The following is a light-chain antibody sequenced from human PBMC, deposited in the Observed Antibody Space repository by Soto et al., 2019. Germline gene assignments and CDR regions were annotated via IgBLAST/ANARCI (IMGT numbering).Light chain of an antibody. CDR3: QHTVQWLPT. Sequence: PASRSVSPEKRATFSGRASQSVSSNLAWYQQKPGQAPRLLIYGVSTRATGIPARFSGSGSATELTLTFSSLQSEDFALYYCQHTVQWLPTFGEGTKVDIK. CDR1: QSVSSN. V-gene: IGKV3-15*01. J-gene: IGKJ1*01. CDR2: GVS.